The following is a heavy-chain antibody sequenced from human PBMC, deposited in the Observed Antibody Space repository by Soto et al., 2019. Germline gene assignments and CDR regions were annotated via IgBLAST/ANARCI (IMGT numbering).Heavy chain of an antibody. J-gene: IGHJ6*02. Sequence: ASVKVSCKASGYTFSTYDISWVRQAPGQGLEWMGRISTYNGNTNYPQSLQGRLTMTTDTSTTIAYMELRNLRSDDTAVYYCARDPYHVLMVNAPNLYGMDVWGQGTTVTVSS. V-gene: IGHV1-18*01. CDR3: ARDPYHVLMVNAPNLYGMDV. D-gene: IGHD2-8*01. CDR1: GYTFSTYD. CDR2: ISTYNGNT.